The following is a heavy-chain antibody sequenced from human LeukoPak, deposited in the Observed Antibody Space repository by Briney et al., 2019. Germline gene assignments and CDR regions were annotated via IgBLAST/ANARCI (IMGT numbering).Heavy chain of an antibody. CDR2: ISAYSGNT. V-gene: IGHV1-18*01. D-gene: IGHD3-22*01. J-gene: IGHJ4*02. Sequence: EASVKVSCKASGHTFTNYGIFWVRQAPGQGFEWMGWISAYSGNTNYAQKLQGRVTMTTETSTSTAYMELESLRSDDTAVYYCAISQGSYYDTSGYLCGDYWGQGTLVTVSS. CDR1: GHTFTNYG. CDR3: AISQGSYYDTSGYLCGDY.